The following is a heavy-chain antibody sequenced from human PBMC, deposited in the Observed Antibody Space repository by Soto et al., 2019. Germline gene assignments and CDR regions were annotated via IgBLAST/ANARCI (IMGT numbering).Heavy chain of an antibody. V-gene: IGHV3-30-3*01. CDR3: ARDKGLQSQWPTRDAFDI. CDR1: GFTFSSYT. Sequence: QVQLVESGGGVVQPGRSLRLSCAASGFTFSSYTIHWVRQAPGKGLEWVAVISFDGSNKYYADSVKGRFTISRDNSKNTLYLQMNGLRGEDTAVFYCARDKGLQSQWPTRDAFDIWGQGKMVTVSS. J-gene: IGHJ3*02. D-gene: IGHD6-19*01. CDR2: ISFDGSNK.